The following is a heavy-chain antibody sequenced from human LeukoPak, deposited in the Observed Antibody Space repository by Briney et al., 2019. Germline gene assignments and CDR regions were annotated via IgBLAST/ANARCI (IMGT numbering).Heavy chain of an antibody. CDR3: ARAVRDWYCSSTSCYTGGRFDY. D-gene: IGHD2-2*02. CDR1: GFTFSSYW. Sequence: PGGSLRLSCAASGFTFSSYWMSWVRQAPGKGLEWVANIKQDGSEKYYVDSVKGRFTISRDNAKNSLYLQMNSLRAEDTAVYYCARAVRDWYCSSTSCYTGGRFDYWGQGTLVTVSS. CDR2: IKQDGSEK. J-gene: IGHJ4*02. V-gene: IGHV3-7*01.